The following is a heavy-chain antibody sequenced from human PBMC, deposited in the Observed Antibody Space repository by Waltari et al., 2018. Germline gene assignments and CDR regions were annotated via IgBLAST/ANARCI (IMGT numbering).Heavy chain of an antibody. V-gene: IGHV3-21*01. CDR1: GFSFSSYS. D-gene: IGHD4-4*01. J-gene: IGHJ6*02. CDR3: ARDPVQYRTGGMDV. Sequence: EVQLVESGGGLVKPGGSLRLSCAASGFSFSSYSLNWLRQAPGKGLEWVSSISSSSSYIYYAGSVKGRFTISRDNAKNSLYLQMNSLRAEDTAVYYCARDPVQYRTGGMDVWGQGTTVTVSS. CDR2: ISSSSSYI.